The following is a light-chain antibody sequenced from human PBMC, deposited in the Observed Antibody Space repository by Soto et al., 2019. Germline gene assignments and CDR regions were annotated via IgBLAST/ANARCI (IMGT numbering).Light chain of an antibody. CDR1: HSVSSSY. J-gene: IGKJ2*01. Sequence: EIVLTQSPGTLSLSPGERATLSCRASHSVSSSYLAWYQQKPGQAPRLLIYGAFSRATGIPDRFSGSGSGTDFTLTISRLEPADIAVYYCQQYGSSPPYTFGQGTKLEIK. CDR3: QQYGSSPPYT. CDR2: GAF. V-gene: IGKV3-20*01.